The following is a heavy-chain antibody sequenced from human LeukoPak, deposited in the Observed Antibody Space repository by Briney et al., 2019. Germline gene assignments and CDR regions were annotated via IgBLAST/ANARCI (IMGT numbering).Heavy chain of an antibody. J-gene: IGHJ4*02. V-gene: IGHV4-39*07. CDR3: ARDLVEMATILYFDY. CDR1: GGSISNRTSY. CDR2: IYYSGAT. Sequence: SETLSLTCSVSGGSISNRTSYWGWIRLAPGKGLEWIATIYYSGATYHNPSLKSRVTISVDTSKNQFSLKLSSVTAADTAVYCCARDLVEMATILYFDYWGQGTLVTVSS. D-gene: IGHD5-24*01.